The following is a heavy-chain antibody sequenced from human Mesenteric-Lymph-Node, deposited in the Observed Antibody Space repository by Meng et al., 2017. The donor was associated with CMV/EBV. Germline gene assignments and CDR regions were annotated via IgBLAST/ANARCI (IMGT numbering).Heavy chain of an antibody. J-gene: IGHJ4*02. CDR3: ARGGGSSDY. D-gene: IGHD2-2*01. CDR1: GFTFSTYT. V-gene: IGHV3-48*04. CDR2: ISRSSSTT. Sequence: GESLKISCAASGFTFSTYTMNWVRQAPGKGLEWISYISRSSSTTFYADSVKGRFTVSRDNAKNSLYLQMNSLRAEDTAVYYCARGGGSSDYWGQGTLVTVSS.